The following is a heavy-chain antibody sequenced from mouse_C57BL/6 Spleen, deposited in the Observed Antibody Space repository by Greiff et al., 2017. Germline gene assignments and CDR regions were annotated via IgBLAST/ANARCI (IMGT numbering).Heavy chain of an antibody. J-gene: IGHJ4*01. Sequence: VSGAASWGGLVKPGGFLKLSCAASGLTFSDYGMHWVRQDPEKGLEWVAYISSGSSTIYYADTVKGRFTISRDNANNTLFLQMTSLRSEDTAMYYCARLYYGNYVDYAMDYWGQGTSVTVSS. V-gene: IGHV5-17*01. CDR2: ISSGSSTI. D-gene: IGHD2-1*01. CDR3: ARLYYGNYVDYAMDY. CDR1: GLTFSDYG.